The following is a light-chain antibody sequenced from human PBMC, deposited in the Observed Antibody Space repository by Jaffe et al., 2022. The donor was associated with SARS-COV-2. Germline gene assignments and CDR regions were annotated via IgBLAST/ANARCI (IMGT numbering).Light chain of an antibody. CDR1: QGISNS. J-gene: IGKJ1*01. V-gene: IGKV1-27*01. Sequence: DIQMTQSPSSLSASVGDRVTITCRASQGISNSLAWYQQKPGEVPKLLIYAASTLQSGVPSRFSGSGSGTYFILTISSLQPEDVASYYCQKYNSAPRTFGPGTKVEIK. CDR3: QKYNSAPRT. CDR2: AAS.